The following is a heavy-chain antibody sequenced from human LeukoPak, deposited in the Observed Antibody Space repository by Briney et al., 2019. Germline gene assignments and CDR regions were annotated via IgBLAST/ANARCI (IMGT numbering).Heavy chain of an antibody. CDR2: INWNGGST. Sequence: GGSLRLSCAASGFTFDDYGMSWVRHAPGKGLEWISGINWNGGSTAYADSVKGRFIISRDNAKNSLYLQMNSLRAEDTAVYYCAELGITMIGGVWGKGTTVTISS. D-gene: IGHD3-10*02. CDR1: GFTFDDYG. V-gene: IGHV3-20*04. J-gene: IGHJ6*04. CDR3: AELGITMIGGV.